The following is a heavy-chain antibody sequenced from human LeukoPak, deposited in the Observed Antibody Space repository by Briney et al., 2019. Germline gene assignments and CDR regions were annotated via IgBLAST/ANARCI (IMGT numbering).Heavy chain of an antibody. CDR3: AREGGYGDFD. CDR1: GGSISSGGYY. V-gene: IGHV4-30-2*01. Sequence: SQTLSLTCTVSGGSISSGGYYWSWIRQPPGKGLEWIGSIYHSGSTYYNPSLKSRVTISVDRSKNQFSLKLSSVTAADTAVYYCAREGGYGDFDWGQGTLVTVSS. CDR2: IYHSGST. D-gene: IGHD4-17*01. J-gene: IGHJ4*02.